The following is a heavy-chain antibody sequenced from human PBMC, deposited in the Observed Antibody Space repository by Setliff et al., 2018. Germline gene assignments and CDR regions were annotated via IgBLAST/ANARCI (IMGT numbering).Heavy chain of an antibody. J-gene: IGHJ4*02. V-gene: IGHV4-61*09. CDR3: ARRYSSGYYHEDYFDY. CDR2: IYIRGII. D-gene: IGHD3-22*01. Sequence: PSETLSLTCSVSGDFMSSHLYFWSWIRQPAGKGLEWIGDIYIRGIINYNPSLKSRTTISIDTSKTQFSLILSSVTAEDTAVYYCARRYSSGYYHEDYFDYWGQGTLVTVSS. CDR1: GDFMSSHLYF.